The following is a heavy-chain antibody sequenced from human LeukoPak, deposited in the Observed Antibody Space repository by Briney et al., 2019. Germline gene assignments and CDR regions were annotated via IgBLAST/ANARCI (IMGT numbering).Heavy chain of an antibody. CDR2: IYHSGST. D-gene: IGHD5/OR15-5a*01. J-gene: IGHJ4*02. CDR3: AKKIVSHFDY. Sequence: SETLSLTCAVYGGSFSGYYWSWIRQPPGKGLEWIGEIYHSGSTNYNPSLKSRVTISVDKSKNQFSLKLSSVTAADTAVYYCAKKIVSHFDYWGQGTLVTVSS. V-gene: IGHV4-34*01. CDR1: GGSFSGYY.